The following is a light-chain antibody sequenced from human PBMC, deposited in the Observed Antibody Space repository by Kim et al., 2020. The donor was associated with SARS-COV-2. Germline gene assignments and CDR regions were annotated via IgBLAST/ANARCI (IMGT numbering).Light chain of an antibody. CDR3: QVWDSSSAHVV. J-gene: IGLJ3*02. CDR2: YDS. CDR1: NMGHNS. V-gene: IGLV3-21*04. Sequence: APGKTARITWGGNNMGHNSVLWYQQRPGQAPVVVIYYDSDRPSGIPERFSGSNSGNTATLTISRVEAGDEADYYCQVWDSSSAHVVFGGGTKLTVL.